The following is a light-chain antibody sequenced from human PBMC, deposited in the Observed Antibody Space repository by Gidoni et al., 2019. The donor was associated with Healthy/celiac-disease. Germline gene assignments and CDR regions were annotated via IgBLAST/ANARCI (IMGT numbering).Light chain of an antibody. Sequence: QSALTQPASVSGSPGPSITISCTGTSSDVGGYNYVSWYQQHPGKASKLMIYEVSNRPSGVSNRFSGSKSGNTASLTISGLQAEDEADYYCSSYTSSSTRVFGGGTKLTVL. J-gene: IGLJ2*01. CDR3: SSYTSSSTRV. CDR2: EVS. V-gene: IGLV2-14*01. CDR1: SSDVGGYNY.